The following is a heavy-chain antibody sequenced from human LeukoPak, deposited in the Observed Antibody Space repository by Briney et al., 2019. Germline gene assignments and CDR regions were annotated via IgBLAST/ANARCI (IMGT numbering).Heavy chain of an antibody. CDR2: IYPGDSDT. CDR3: ARLVFAAATISPFDY. CDR1: GYIFTSYW. Sequence: GESLKISCKGSGYIFTSYWIGWVRQLPGKGLEWMGIIYPGDSDTRYSPSFQGQVTISADKSISTAHLQWSSLKASDTALYYCARLVFAAATISPFDYWGQGTLVTVSS. J-gene: IGHJ4*02. D-gene: IGHD6-13*01. V-gene: IGHV5-51*01.